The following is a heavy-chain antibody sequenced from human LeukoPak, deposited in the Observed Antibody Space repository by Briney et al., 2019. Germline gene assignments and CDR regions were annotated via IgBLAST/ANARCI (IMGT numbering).Heavy chain of an antibody. CDR1: GGSFSGYY. Sequence: PSETLSLTCAVYGGSFSGYYWRWIRQPPGKGLKWIGEINHSRSTNYNPSLNSRITISVDTSNNQLSLKLSSLRAADTAVYYSARGRPRRIAVAPLGYYYGMDVWGQGTTVTVSS. V-gene: IGHV4-34*01. J-gene: IGHJ6*02. D-gene: IGHD6-19*01. CDR2: INHSRST. CDR3: ARGRPRRIAVAPLGYYYGMDV.